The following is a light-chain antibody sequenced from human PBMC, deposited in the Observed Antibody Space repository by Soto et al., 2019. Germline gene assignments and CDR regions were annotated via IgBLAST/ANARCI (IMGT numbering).Light chain of an antibody. CDR2: GAS. CDR1: QSVGSN. V-gene: IGKV3-15*01. CDR3: QQYDNWPRT. J-gene: IGKJ1*01. Sequence: EVVMTQSPATLSVSPGERATLSCRASQSVGSNLAWYQQKPGQAPRLLIYGASTRATGIPARFSGSRSATEFILTISSLRSEDFVVYYCQQYDNWPRTFGQGTKVEI.